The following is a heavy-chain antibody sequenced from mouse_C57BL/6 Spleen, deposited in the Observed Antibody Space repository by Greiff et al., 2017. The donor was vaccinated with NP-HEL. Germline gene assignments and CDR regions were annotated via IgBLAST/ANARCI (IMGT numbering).Heavy chain of an antibody. CDR1: GYTFTSYW. D-gene: IGHD2-3*01. V-gene: IGHV1-5*01. CDR2: IYPGNSDT. J-gene: IGHJ3*01. Sequence: VQLQQSGTVLARPGASVKMSCKTSGYTFTSYWMHWVKQRPGQGLEWIGAIYPGNSDTSYNQKFKGKAKLTAVTSASTAYMELSSLTNEDSAVYYCTSPDGYYAWFAYWGQGTLVTVSA. CDR3: TSPDGYYAWFAY.